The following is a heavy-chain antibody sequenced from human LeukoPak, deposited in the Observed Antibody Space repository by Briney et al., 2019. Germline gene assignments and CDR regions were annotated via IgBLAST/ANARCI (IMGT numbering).Heavy chain of an antibody. J-gene: IGHJ4*02. CDR1: GGSFSGYY. CDR3: AALTNLNFDY. Sequence: SETLSLTCAVYGGSFSGYYWSWIRQPPGKGLEWIGEINHSGSTNYNPSLKSRVTISVDTSKNQFSLKLSSVTAADTAVYYCAALTNLNFDYWGQGTLVTVS. V-gene: IGHV4-34*01. CDR2: INHSGST. D-gene: IGHD1/OR15-1a*01.